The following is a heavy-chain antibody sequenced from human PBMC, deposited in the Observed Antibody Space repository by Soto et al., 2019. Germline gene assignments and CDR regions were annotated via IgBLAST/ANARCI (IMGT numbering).Heavy chain of an antibody. CDR2: IKSENDRGTT. D-gene: IGHD3-3*01. CDR3: LTDRADIWSGYRVGTQY. J-gene: IGHJ1*01. V-gene: IGHV3-15*01. CDR1: GVAFRHAW. Sequence: EYLRVSWAASGVAFRHAWMIWFRHAPGKGLEWVGRIKSENDRGTTDYAAPVKGRFTISRDDSKNTVYLQMNSLKTEDTAVYYCLTDRADIWSGYRVGTQY.